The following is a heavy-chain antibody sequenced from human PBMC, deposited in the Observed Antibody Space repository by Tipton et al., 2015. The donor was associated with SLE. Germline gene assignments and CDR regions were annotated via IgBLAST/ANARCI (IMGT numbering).Heavy chain of an antibody. Sequence: QSGAEVKKPGSSVKVSCKASGGTFSSYAISWVRQAPGQGLEWMGGIIPIFGTANYAQKFQGRVTITADESTSTAYMELSGLRSEDTAVYCCARDGRLAAAGWGVYWGQGTLVTVSS. CDR3: ARDGRLAAAGWGVY. CDR1: GGTFSSYA. CDR2: IIPIFGTA. D-gene: IGHD6-13*01. V-gene: IGHV1-69*01. J-gene: IGHJ4*02.